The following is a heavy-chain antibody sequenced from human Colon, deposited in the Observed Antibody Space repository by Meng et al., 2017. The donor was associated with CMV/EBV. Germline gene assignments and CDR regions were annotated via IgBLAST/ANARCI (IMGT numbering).Heavy chain of an antibody. V-gene: IGHV1-2*02. CDR3: ARKMKTVTSALGY. Sequence: ASVKVSCKTSGFSFTEYFIQWVRQAPGQGPEWLGWISPKNGDTKYAQKFQGRVTMTWDTSTNTASLEVTNLTSDDTATYYCARKMKTVTSALGYWGQGTLVTVS. CDR1: GFSFTEYF. J-gene: IGHJ4*02. CDR2: ISPKNGDT. D-gene: IGHD4-17*01.